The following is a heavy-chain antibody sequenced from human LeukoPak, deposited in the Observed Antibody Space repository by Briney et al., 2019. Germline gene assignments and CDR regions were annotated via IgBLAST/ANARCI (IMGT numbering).Heavy chain of an antibody. V-gene: IGHV3-23*01. D-gene: IGHD2-2*02. CDR1: GFTFSSDA. Sequence: GGSLRLSCAASGFTFSSDAMSWVRQAPGKGLEWVSAISGSGGSTYNADSVKGRFTISRDNSKNTLYLQMNSLRAEDTAVYYCAKNPNCSSSSCYISPIDYWGQGTLVTVSS. CDR2: ISGSGGST. J-gene: IGHJ4*02. CDR3: AKNPNCSSSSCYISPIDY.